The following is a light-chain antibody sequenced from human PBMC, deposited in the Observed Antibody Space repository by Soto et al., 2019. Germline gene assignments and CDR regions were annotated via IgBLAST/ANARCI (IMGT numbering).Light chain of an antibody. V-gene: IGKV3-15*01. Sequence: EVVMTQSPATLSVSPGDRATLSFRASQNVNTHLAWYQQQPGQAPRLLIFGASTWATGIPARFSGSGSGTEFTLTISSLQPEDFAVYYCQQYNNWPLTFGGGTKVEIK. CDR3: QQYNNWPLT. CDR1: QNVNTH. J-gene: IGKJ4*01. CDR2: GAS.